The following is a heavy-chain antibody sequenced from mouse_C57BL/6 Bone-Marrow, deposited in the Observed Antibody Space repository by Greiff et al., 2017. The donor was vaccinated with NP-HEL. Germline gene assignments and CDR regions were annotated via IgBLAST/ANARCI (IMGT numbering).Heavy chain of an antibody. CDR2: IDPANGNT. CDR1: GFNIKNTY. D-gene: IGHD2-1*01. CDR3: ARLPYGNEGAWFAY. Sequence: VQLKESVAELVRPGASVKLSCTASGFNIKNTYMHWVKQRPEQGLEWIGRIDPANGNTKYAPKFQGKATITADTSSNTAYLQLSSLTSEDTAIYYCARLPYGNEGAWFAYWGQGTLVTVSA. V-gene: IGHV14-3*01. J-gene: IGHJ3*01.